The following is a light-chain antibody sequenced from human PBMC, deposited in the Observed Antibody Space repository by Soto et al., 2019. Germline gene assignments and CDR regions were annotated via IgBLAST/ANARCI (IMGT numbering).Light chain of an antibody. CDR2: DAY. Sequence: VLRRSPFPLYICPGQRATLSCRASQSFRGLLAWYQQKPGQAPRLLIYDAYNRATGIPPRFSGSGSGTDFTLTISSLEPEDSAVYYCQQRHMWPITFGQGTRLEIK. V-gene: IGKV3-11*01. J-gene: IGKJ5*01. CDR1: QSFRGL. CDR3: QQRHMWPIT.